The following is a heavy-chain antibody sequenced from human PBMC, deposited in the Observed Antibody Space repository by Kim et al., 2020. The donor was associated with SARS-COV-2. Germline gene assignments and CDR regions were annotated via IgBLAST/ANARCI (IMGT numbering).Heavy chain of an antibody. J-gene: IGHJ4*02. V-gene: IGHV4-39*01. CDR2: IYYSGST. Sequence: SETLSLTCTVSGGSISSSSYYWGWIRQPPGKGLEWIGSIYYSGSTYYNPSLKSRVTISVDTSKNQFSLKLSSVTAADTAVYYCARHVVGSILWFGELRDWGQGTLVTVSS. CDR1: GGSISSSSYY. D-gene: IGHD3-10*01. CDR3: ARHVVGSILWFGELRD.